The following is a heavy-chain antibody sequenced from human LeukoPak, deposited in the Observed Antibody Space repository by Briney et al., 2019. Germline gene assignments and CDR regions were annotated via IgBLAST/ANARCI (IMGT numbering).Heavy chain of an antibody. CDR3: ARGSPYYYDSSGPGPLFDY. CDR1: GGTFSSYA. V-gene: IGHV1-69*05. J-gene: IGHJ4*02. Sequence: SVKVSCKASGGTFSSYAISWVRQAPGQGLEWMGGIIPIFGTANYAQKFQGRVTITTDESTSTAYMELSSLRSEDTAVYYCARGSPYYYDSSGPGPLFDYWGQGTLVTVSS. D-gene: IGHD3-22*01. CDR2: IIPIFGTA.